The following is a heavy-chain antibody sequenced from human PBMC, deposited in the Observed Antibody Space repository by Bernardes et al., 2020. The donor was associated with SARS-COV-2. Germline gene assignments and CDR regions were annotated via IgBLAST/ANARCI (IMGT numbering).Heavy chain of an antibody. J-gene: IGHJ6*02. V-gene: IGHV1-2*04. Sequence: ASVKVSCKASGYTFTGYYMHWVRQAPGQGLGWMGWITPNSGGTNYAQKFQGWVTMTRDTSISTAYMELSRLRSDDTAVYYCARACLGQYYYGMDVWGQGTTVTVSS. CDR3: ARACLGQYYYGMDV. D-gene: IGHD3-16*01. CDR2: ITPNSGGT. CDR1: GYTFTGYY.